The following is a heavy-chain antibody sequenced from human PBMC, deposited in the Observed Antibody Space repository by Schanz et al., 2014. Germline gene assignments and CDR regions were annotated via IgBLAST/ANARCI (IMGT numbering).Heavy chain of an antibody. J-gene: IGHJ5*02. CDR2: IYTSGST. D-gene: IGHD3-3*01. Sequence: QVQLQESGPGLVKPSETLSLTCSVSGGSITSNSYYWGWIRQPAGKGLEWIGRIYTSGSTNYNPSLKSRVTMSLATSKNQFSLKLSSVTAADTAVYYCARDRGYDFSFDPWGQGTLVTVSS. CDR3: ARDRGYDFSFDP. CDR1: GGSITSNSYY. V-gene: IGHV4-61*02.